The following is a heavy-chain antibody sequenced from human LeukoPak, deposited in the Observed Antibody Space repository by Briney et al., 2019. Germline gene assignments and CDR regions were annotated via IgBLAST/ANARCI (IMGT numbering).Heavy chain of an antibody. D-gene: IGHD6-13*01. Sequence: PSETLSLTCTVSGYSITSGYYWGWIRQPPGKGLEWIGTIYHSGSTYYNPSLKSRVTISVDTSKNQFSLKLSSVTAADTAVYYCARGGSSSWFRKPFDYWGQGTLVTVSS. J-gene: IGHJ4*02. CDR3: ARGGSSSWFRKPFDY. CDR2: IYHSGST. CDR1: GYSITSGYY. V-gene: IGHV4-38-2*02.